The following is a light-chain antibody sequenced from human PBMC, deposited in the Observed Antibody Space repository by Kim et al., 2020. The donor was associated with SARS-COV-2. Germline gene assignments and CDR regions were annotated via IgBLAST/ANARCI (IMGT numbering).Light chain of an antibody. V-gene: IGKV3-11*01. CDR1: QSVSSY. CDR3: QQRSNWPLT. J-gene: IGKJ4*01. CDR2: DAS. Sequence: LPPGERATLTCRARQSVSSYLAWYQRKPGQAPRLLSNDASNRATGITARFSGSGSGTDFTLTISSLEPEDFAVYYCQQRSNWPLTFGGGTKVDIK.